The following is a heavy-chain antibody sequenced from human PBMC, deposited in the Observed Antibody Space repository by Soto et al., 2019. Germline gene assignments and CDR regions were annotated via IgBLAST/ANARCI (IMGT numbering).Heavy chain of an antibody. CDR1: GYTFTSYG. D-gene: IGHD6-19*01. CDR2: IDACNGNT. CDR3: ARGSISGWPLEC. Sequence: VSVNVCCKASGYTFTSYGISWVRQAPGQRLEWLGWIDACNGNTDYAQKFQDRVTITRDTSASTAYMELSSLRSEDTAVYSCARGSISGWPLECWGQGTLVTVSS. V-gene: IGHV1-18*01. J-gene: IGHJ4*02.